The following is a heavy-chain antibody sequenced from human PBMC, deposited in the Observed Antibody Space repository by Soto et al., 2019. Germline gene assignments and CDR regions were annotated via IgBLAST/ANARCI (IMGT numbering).Heavy chain of an antibody. V-gene: IGHV1-46*01. J-gene: IGHJ3*02. D-gene: IGHD2-15*01. Sequence: ASVKVSCKASGYTFTSYYMHWVRQAPGQGLEWMGIINPSGGSTSYAQKFQGRVTMTRDTSTSTVYMELSSLRSEDTAVYYCARGGSYCSGGSCHYDAFDIWGHGTMVAV. CDR3: ARGGSYCSGGSCHYDAFDI. CDR1: GYTFTSYY. CDR2: INPSGGST.